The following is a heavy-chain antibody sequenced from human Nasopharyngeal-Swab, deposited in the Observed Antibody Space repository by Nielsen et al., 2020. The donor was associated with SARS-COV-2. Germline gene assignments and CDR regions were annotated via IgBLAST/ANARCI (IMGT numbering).Heavy chain of an antibody. Sequence: ASVKVSCKASGYTFTGYYMHWVRQAPGQGLEWMGRINPNSGGTNYAQKFQGRVTMTRDTSISTAYMELSRLRSDDTAVYYCARDLSWDNWFDPWGQGTLVTVSS. CDR1: GYTFTGYY. J-gene: IGHJ5*02. CDR2: INPNSGGT. D-gene: IGHD6-13*01. CDR3: ARDLSWDNWFDP. V-gene: IGHV1-2*06.